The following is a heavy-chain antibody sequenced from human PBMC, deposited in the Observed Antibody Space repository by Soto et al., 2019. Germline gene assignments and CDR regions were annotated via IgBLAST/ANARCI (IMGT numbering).Heavy chain of an antibody. CDR2: INSDGSST. D-gene: IGHD2-2*01. CDR3: AREYSTSRYFDY. V-gene: IGHV3-74*01. CDR1: GFTFSSYW. J-gene: IGHJ4*02. Sequence: EVQLVESGGGLVQPGGSLRLSCAASGFTFSSYWMHWVRQAPGKGLVWVSRINSDGSSTSYADSVKSRFTISRDNAKNTLYLQITRLRAEDTAVYYCAREYSTSRYFDYWGQGTLVTVSS.